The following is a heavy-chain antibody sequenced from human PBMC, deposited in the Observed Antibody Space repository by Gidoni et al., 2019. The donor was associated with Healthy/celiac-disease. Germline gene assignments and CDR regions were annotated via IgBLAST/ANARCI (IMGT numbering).Heavy chain of an antibody. CDR3: TRQRWAVTPRAFDI. CDR2: MRSKANSYAT. CDR1: GFPFSGSA. D-gene: IGHD4-17*01. Sequence: EVQLVESGGGLVQPGGSLKLSSAASGFPFSGSARHWLRQASGKGLEWCGRMRSKANSYATAYAAAVKGRFTISRDDSKNTAYLQMNSLKTEDTAVYYCTRQRWAVTPRAFDIWGQGTMVTVSS. J-gene: IGHJ3*02. V-gene: IGHV3-73*01.